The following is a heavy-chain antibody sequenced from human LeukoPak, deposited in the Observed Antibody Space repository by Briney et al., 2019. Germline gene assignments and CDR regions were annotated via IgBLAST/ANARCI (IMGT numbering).Heavy chain of an antibody. Sequence: SETLSLTCTVSGDSISGFYWSWIRQPPGKGLEWIGYIYYSGNTNYNPSLKSRVTISVDTSKNQFSLKLSSVTAADTAVYYCARRGYSSKGNWFDPWGQGTLVTVSS. CDR2: IYYSGNT. V-gene: IGHV4-59*08. J-gene: IGHJ5*02. D-gene: IGHD6-13*01. CDR3: ARRGYSSKGNWFDP. CDR1: GDSISGFY.